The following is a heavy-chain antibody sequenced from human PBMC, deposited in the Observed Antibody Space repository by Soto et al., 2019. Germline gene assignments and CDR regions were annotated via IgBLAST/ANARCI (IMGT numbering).Heavy chain of an antibody. CDR2: ISSSSSTI. Sequence: EVQLVESGGGLVQPGGSLRLSCAASGFTFSSYSMNWVRQAPGKGLEWVSYISSSSSTIYYADSVKGRFTISRDNAKNSLYPQMNCLRAEDTAVYYCARDYSSYGPFVDWGQGTLVTVSS. V-gene: IGHV3-48*01. J-gene: IGHJ4*02. D-gene: IGHD5-18*01. CDR3: ARDYSSYGPFVD. CDR1: GFTFSSYS.